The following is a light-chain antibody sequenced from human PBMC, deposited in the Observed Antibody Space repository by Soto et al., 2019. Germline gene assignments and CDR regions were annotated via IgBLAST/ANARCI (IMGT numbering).Light chain of an antibody. V-gene: IGKV1-9*01. CDR3: QQLNSYPSST. CDR1: QGFNSY. Sequence: IQLTQSPSSLSASVGDRVTITCRASQGFNSYLAWYQQKPGKAPKLLIYAASTLQSGVQSRFSGSRSGTDFTLTISSLQPEDFATYYCQQLNSYPSSTFGGGTKVEIK. CDR2: AAS. J-gene: IGKJ4*01.